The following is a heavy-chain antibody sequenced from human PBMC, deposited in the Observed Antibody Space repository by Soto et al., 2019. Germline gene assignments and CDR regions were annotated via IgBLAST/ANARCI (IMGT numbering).Heavy chain of an antibody. D-gene: IGHD3-3*01. CDR3: AKAPITIFGVVLRFDT. J-gene: IGHJ5*02. Sequence: GGSLRLSCAASGFTFSSYAMSWVRPAPGKGLEWVSAISGSGGSTYYADSVKGRFTISRDNSKNTLYLQMNSLRAEDTAVYYCAKAPITIFGVVLRFDTWGQGTLVTVSS. V-gene: IGHV3-23*01. CDR1: GFTFSSYA. CDR2: ISGSGGST.